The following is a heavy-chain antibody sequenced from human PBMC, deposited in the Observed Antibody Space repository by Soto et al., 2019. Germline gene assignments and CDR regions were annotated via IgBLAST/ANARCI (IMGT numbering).Heavy chain of an antibody. CDR2: IIPICGRI. J-gene: IGHJ4*02. V-gene: IGHV1-69*06. Sequence: SVKLFCKVSGGRFSSYTLTWVRQAPGQGLEWMGGIIPICGRINYAQKFQCRVTMTADRSTTTDYMELNSLRSDDTAVYYCAILYHITGVYWGQGAKVTVSS. CDR3: AILYHITGVY. D-gene: IGHD7-27*01. CDR1: GGRFSSYT.